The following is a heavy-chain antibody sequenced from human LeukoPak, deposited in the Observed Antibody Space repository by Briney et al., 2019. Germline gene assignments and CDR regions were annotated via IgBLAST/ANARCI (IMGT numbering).Heavy chain of an antibody. J-gene: IGHJ5*02. CDR1: GFTFSSYW. CDR2: INLDGSST. Sequence: RTGGSLRLSCVASGFTFSSYWMHWVRQAPGKGLVWVSTINLDGSSTKYAGSVKGRFTISRDNAKNTLYLQVNSLRAEDTAVYYCARALETWGQGTLVTVSS. V-gene: IGHV3-74*03. CDR3: ARALET. D-gene: IGHD1-1*01.